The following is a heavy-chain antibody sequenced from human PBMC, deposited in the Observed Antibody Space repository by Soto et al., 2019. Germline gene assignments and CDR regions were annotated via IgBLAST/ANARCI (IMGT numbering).Heavy chain of an antibody. CDR1: GFTFSSYE. CDR3: ARDRGLLLGSGEFDY. J-gene: IGHJ4*02. Sequence: PGGSLRLSCAASGFTFSSYEMNWVRQAPGKGLEWVSYISSSGSTIYYADSVKGRFTISRDNAKNSLYLQMNSLRAEDTAVYYCARDRGLLLGSGEFDYWGQGTLVTVSS. D-gene: IGHD1-26*01. V-gene: IGHV3-48*03. CDR2: ISSSGSTI.